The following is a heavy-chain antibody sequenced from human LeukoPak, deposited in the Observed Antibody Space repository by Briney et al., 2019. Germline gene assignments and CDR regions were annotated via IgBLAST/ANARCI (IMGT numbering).Heavy chain of an antibody. CDR1: GFTFSSYW. V-gene: IGHV3-7*01. Sequence: GESLKISCAASGFTFSSYWMSWVRQAPGKGLEWVANIKQDGSEKYYVDSVKGRFTISRDNAKNSLYLQMNSLRAEDTAVYYCARVVAAAGPSDYWGQGTLVTVSS. CDR3: ARVVAAAGPSDY. J-gene: IGHJ4*02. D-gene: IGHD6-13*01. CDR2: IKQDGSEK.